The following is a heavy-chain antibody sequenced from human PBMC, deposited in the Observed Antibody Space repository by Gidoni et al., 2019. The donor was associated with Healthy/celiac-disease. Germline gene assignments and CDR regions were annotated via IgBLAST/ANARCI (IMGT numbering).Heavy chain of an antibody. CDR1: GCSFSGYY. CDR2: INHTGST. J-gene: IGHJ3*01. V-gene: IGHV4-34*01. Sequence: QVQLQQCGAGLFKPSEPLSLTCAVSGCSFSGYYWSWIRQPPGKGLEGIGEINHTGSTNYNPSLKSRVTISVDTSKNQFSLKLSSVTASDTAVYYCAREKHLGVATIGDWGQGTMVTVSS. D-gene: IGHD5-12*01. CDR3: AREKHLGVATIGD.